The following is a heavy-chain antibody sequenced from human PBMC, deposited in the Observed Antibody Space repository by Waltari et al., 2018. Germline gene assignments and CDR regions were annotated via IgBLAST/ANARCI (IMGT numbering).Heavy chain of an antibody. D-gene: IGHD5-18*01. CDR2: ISGSGGST. J-gene: IGHJ6*04. CDR3: AKGSNAPGYLPYV. V-gene: IGHV3-23*04. CDR1: GFTFSSDA. Sequence: EVQLVESGGGLVQPGGSLRLSCSASGFTFSSDAMRWVRQAPGKGLEWVSAISGSGGSTYYADSVKGRFTISRDNSKNTLYLQMNSLRAEDTAVYYCAKGSNAPGYLPYVWGKGTTVTVSS.